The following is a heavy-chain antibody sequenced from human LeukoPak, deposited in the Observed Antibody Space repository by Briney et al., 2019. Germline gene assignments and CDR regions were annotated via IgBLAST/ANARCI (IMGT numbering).Heavy chain of an antibody. CDR3: ARGYGWFDP. V-gene: IGHV3-30*01. CDR2: ISYDGSNK. Sequence: GGSLRLSCAASGFTFSSYAMRWVRQAPGKGLEWVAVISYDGSNKYYADSVKGRFTISRDNSKNTLYLQMNSLRAEDTAVYYCARGYGWFDPWGQGILVIVSS. CDR1: GFTFSSYA. D-gene: IGHD3-10*01. J-gene: IGHJ5*02.